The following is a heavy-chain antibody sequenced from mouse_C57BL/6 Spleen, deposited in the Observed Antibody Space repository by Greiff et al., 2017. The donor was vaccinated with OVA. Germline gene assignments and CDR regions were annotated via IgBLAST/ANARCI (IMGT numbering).Heavy chain of an antibody. CDR3: ARSLRDNWDYFDY. CDR1: GYTFTDYN. D-gene: IGHD4-1*02. Sequence: EVQLQQSGPELVKPGASVKMSCKASGYTFTDYNMHWVKQSHGKSLEWIGYINPNNGGTSYNQKFKGKATLTVNKSSSTAYMELRSLTSEDSAVYYCARSLRDNWDYFDYWGQGTTLTVSS. J-gene: IGHJ2*01. V-gene: IGHV1-22*01. CDR2: INPNNGGT.